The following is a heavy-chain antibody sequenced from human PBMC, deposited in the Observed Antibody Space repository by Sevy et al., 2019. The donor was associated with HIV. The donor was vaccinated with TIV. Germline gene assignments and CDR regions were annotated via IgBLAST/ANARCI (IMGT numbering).Heavy chain of an antibody. CDR3: ARDRRDTMVQGVINRVHYYYGMDV. D-gene: IGHD3-10*01. CDR1: GGTFSSYA. CDR2: IIPIFGTA. Sequence: ASVKVSCKASGGTFSSYAISWVRQAPGQGLEWMGGIIPIFGTANYAQKFQGRVTITADESTSTAYMELSSLRSEDPAVYYCARDRRDTMVQGVINRVHYYYGMDVWGQGTTVTVSS. J-gene: IGHJ6*02. V-gene: IGHV1-69*13.